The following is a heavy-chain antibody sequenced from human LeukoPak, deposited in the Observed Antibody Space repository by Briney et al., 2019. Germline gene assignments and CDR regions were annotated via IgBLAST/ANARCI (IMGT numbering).Heavy chain of an antibody. V-gene: IGHV4-39*01. CDR2: IYYSGST. Sequence: SETLSLTCTASGGSISSSSYYWGWIRQPPGKGLEWIGSIYYSGSTYYNPSLKSRVTISVDTSKNQFSLKLSSVTAADTAVYYCARLWFGELSYYMDVWGKGTTVTVSS. CDR3: ARLWFGELSYYMDV. J-gene: IGHJ6*03. D-gene: IGHD3-10*01. CDR1: GGSISSSSYY.